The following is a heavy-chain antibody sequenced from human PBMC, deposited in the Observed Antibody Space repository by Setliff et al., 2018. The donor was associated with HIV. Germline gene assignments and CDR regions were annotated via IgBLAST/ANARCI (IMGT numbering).Heavy chain of an antibody. J-gene: IGHJ4*02. Sequence: GASVKVSCKASGYTFNTYDLVWVRQTSGQGLEWMGSMNANSGSAVYAPQFQGRVTMTRNTSISTAYMDMSSLRSEDTAVYYCARGVTTIQYWGQGPLVTVSS. CDR3: ARGVTTIQY. V-gene: IGHV1-8*02. CDR2: MNANSGSA. D-gene: IGHD4-4*01. CDR1: GYTFNTYD.